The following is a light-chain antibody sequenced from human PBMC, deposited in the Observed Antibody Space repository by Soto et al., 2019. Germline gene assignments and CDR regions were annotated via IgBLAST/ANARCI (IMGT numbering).Light chain of an antibody. V-gene: IGKV3-20*01. CDR2: GAS. CDR1: QSINSNY. Sequence: EIVLTQSPGTLSLSPGERATLSCRASQSINSNYLAWYQLKPGQAPRLLIYGASIRATAIPDRFSDSVSGTDFTRTISRLDPEDFAVYFCQQYGTSPRTVGQGTKVELK. J-gene: IGKJ1*01. CDR3: QQYGTSPRT.